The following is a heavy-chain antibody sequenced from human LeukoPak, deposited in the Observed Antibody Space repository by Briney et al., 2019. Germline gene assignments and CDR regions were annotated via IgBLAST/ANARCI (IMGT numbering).Heavy chain of an antibody. Sequence: PGGSLRLSCAVSGFSFSSHHMHWVRQAPKKGLEWVAVAPHDRSSPSHAASVNGRFTSSRDNSKDTLFMHMDVLGVDDAAIYYCARQSLGATGLDHWGQGVLVTVSS. CDR2: APHDRSSP. J-gene: IGHJ4*02. CDR1: GFSFSSHH. V-gene: IGHV3-30*03. D-gene: IGHD3-9*01. CDR3: ARQSLGATGLDH.